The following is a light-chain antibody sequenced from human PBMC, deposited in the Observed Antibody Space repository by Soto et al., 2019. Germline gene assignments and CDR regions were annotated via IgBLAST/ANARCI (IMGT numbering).Light chain of an antibody. V-gene: IGKV1-39*01. CDR2: AAS. J-gene: IGKJ2*01. CDR3: QQSYSTLYT. CDR1: QSISSY. Sequence: DIQMIQSPSSLSASVGDRVTITCRASQSISSYLNWYQQKPGKAPKLLIYAASSLQSGVPSRFSGGGSGTDFTLTISSLQPEDFATYYCQQSYSTLYTFGQGTKLEIK.